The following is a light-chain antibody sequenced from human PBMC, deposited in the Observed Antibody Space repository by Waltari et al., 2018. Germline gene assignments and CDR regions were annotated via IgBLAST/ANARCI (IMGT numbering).Light chain of an antibody. CDR1: SSDIGGYEY. J-gene: IGLJ3*02. CDR3: SSYTDSATRV. Sequence: QSALTQPASVSGSPGQSITISCTGTSSDIGGYEYVSWYQQHPGKAPQPMIDDVTYRPSGVSNRFSGSKSDNTAYLTIAGLQADDEAHYYCSSYTDSATRVFGGGTKLTVL. CDR2: DVT. V-gene: IGLV2-14*03.